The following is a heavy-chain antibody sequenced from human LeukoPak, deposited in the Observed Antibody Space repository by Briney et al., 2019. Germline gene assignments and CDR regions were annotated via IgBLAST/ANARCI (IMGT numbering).Heavy chain of an antibody. Sequence: GGSLRLSCEASGFTFSSYAMTWVRQAPGKGLEWVSSISNSGGSTYYADSVKGRFTVSRDNSKNTLYLQVSSLRAEDTAVYYCARGGGSSVFDYWGQGALVTVSS. D-gene: IGHD2-15*01. V-gene: IGHV3-23*01. J-gene: IGHJ4*02. CDR1: GFTFSSYA. CDR2: ISNSGGST. CDR3: ARGGGSSVFDY.